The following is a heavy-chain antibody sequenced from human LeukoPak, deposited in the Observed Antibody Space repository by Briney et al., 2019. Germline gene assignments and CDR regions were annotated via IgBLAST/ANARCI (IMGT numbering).Heavy chain of an antibody. CDR3: AKVWAGAYYYGEGGFDY. D-gene: IGHD3-10*01. CDR2: IVVGSGNT. Sequence: SVKVSCKASGFTFTSSAMQWVRQARGQRLEWIGWIVVGSGNTNYAQKFQERVTITRDMSTSTAYMELSRLRSDDTAVYYCAKVWAGAYYYGEGGFDYWGQGTLVTVSS. V-gene: IGHV1-58*02. J-gene: IGHJ4*02. CDR1: GFTFTSSA.